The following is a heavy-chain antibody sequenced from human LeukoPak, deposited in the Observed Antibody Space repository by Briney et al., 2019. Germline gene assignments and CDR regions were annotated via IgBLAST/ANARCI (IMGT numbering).Heavy chain of an antibody. CDR3: AREDNYDSSGSPKEGFDY. J-gene: IGHJ4*02. CDR2: ISSSSSYI. CDR1: GFTFSSYS. V-gene: IGHV3-21*01. D-gene: IGHD3-22*01. Sequence: GGSLRLSCAASGFTFSSYSMNWVRQAPGKGLEWVSSISSSSSYIYYADSVKGRFTISRDNSKNTLYLQMNSLRAEDTAVYYCAREDNYDSSGSPKEGFDYWGQGTLVTVSS.